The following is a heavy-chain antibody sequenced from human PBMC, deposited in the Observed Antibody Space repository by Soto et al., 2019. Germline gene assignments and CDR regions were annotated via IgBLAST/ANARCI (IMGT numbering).Heavy chain of an antibody. V-gene: IGHV2-5*02. CDR1: GFSLSTTGVG. Sequence: QITLKESGPTLVKPTQTLTLTCTFSGFSLSTTGVGVGWIRQPPGKALEWLAIIFWDDDERYSPSLKNRLTITKDTSKHQVVLTVTNMDPVDTATYYCTRRRTGWLGNAFDIWGQGTMVSVSS. J-gene: IGHJ3*02. D-gene: IGHD6-19*01. CDR2: IFWDDDE. CDR3: TRRRTGWLGNAFDI.